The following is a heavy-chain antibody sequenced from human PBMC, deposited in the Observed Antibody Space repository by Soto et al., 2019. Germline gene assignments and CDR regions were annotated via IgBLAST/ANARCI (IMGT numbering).Heavy chain of an antibody. CDR3: AVVVPARFDY. V-gene: IGHV4-31*03. J-gene: IGHJ4*02. CDR2: IYYSGST. D-gene: IGHD2-2*01. CDR1: GGSISSGGYY. Sequence: QVQLQESGPGLVKPSQTLSLTCTVSGGSISSGGYYWSWIRQHPGKGLEWIGYIYYSGSTYYNPSLKSRVSRAVDTSKIQFSLKLSSVTAADTAVYYCAVVVPARFDYWGQGTLVTVSS.